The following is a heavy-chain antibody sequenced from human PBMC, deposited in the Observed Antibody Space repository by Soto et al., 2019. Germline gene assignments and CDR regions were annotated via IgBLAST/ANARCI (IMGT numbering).Heavy chain of an antibody. CDR2: IIPIFGTP. D-gene: IGHD3-22*01. Sequence: QVQLVQSGAEVKKPGSSVKVSCKSSGGTFSNSTINWVRQAPGQGLEWMGGIIPIFGTPNYAQKFQGRVTNTAEKSTSTAYMDLSSRRAEDTAVYYCASLTYYDGRSSYLKRYYYYGLHVSGQGTTVTISS. CDR3: ASLTYYDGRSSYLKRYYYYGLHV. V-gene: IGHV1-69*06. CDR1: GGTFSNST. J-gene: IGHJ6*02.